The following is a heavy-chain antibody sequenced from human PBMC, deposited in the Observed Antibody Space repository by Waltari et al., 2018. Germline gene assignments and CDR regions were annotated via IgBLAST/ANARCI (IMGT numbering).Heavy chain of an antibody. V-gene: IGHV4-61*09. CDR2: IYTSGST. CDR1: GGSISSGSYY. CDR3: ARDRSYGMDV. Sequence: QVQLQESGPGLVKPSQTLSLTCTVSGGSISSGSYYWSWLRQPAGKGLEWIGYIYTSGSTNYNPSLKSRVTISVDTSKNQFSLKLSSVTAADTAVYYCARDRSYGMDVWGQGTTVTVSS. J-gene: IGHJ6*02.